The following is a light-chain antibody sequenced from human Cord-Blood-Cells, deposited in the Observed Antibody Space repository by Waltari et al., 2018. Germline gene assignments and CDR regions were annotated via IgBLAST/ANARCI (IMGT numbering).Light chain of an antibody. CDR3: CSYAGSSTFVV. CDR2: EGS. CDR1: SSDVGIYNL. Sequence: QFALNQPASVSGSPGQSITIPCTGTSSDVGIYNLVYWYQQHPGKAPKLMIYEGSKRPSGVSNRFSGSKSGNTASLTISGLQAEDEADYYCCSYAGSSTFVVFGGGTKLTVL. V-gene: IGLV2-23*03. J-gene: IGLJ2*01.